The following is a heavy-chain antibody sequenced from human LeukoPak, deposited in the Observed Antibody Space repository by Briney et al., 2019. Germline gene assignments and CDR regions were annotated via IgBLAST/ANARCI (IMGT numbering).Heavy chain of an antibody. CDR1: GGSSSSSRYY. CDR2: IYYSGST. D-gene: IGHD2-2*01. Sequence: SEALSLTCTVSGGSSSSSRYYWGWIRQPPGKGLEWIGSIYYSGSTYYNPSLKSRVTISVDTSKNQFSLKLSSVTAADTAVYYCARHPYQLLWLSWFDPWGQGTLVTVSS. CDR3: ARHPYQLLWLSWFDP. V-gene: IGHV4-39*01. J-gene: IGHJ5*02.